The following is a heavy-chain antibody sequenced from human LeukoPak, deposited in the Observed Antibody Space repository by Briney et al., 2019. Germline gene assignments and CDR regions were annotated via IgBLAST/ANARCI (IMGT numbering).Heavy chain of an antibody. CDR2: IYYSGST. CDR3: ATLPRYGDY. Sequence: SETLSLTCTVSGGSISSSSYYWGWIRQPPGKGLEWIGSIYYSGSTYYNPSLKSRVTISVDTSKNQFSLKLSSVTAADTAVYYCATLPRYGDYWGQGTLVTVSS. CDR1: GGSISSSSYY. D-gene: IGHD4-17*01. V-gene: IGHV4-39*01. J-gene: IGHJ4*02.